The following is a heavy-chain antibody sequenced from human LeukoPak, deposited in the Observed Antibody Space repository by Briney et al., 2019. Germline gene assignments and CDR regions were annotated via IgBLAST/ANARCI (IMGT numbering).Heavy chain of an antibody. CDR3: AREGGSSGRAGYFDY. D-gene: IGHD6-19*01. V-gene: IGHV3-30*04. CDR2: IGHDGSAY. Sequence: GGSLRLSCAASGFTFSNEPMHWVRQAPGKGLEWLAVIGHDGSAYAHADSVKGRFTISRDNSKNMLYLEMNSLGTDDTAVYYCAREGGSSGRAGYFDYCGQGTLITVSS. CDR1: GFTFSNEP. J-gene: IGHJ4*02.